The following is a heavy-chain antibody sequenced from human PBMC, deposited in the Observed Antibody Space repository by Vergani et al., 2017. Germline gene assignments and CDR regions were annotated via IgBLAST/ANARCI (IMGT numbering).Heavy chain of an antibody. CDR3: VREGSYCGSTTCRNPSYVYYYHMDV. CDR1: GFTFSTYA. J-gene: IGHJ6*03. Sequence: QVQLVESGGGVVQPGRSLILSCTSSGFTFSTYAMHWVRQAPGKGLEWVAIIYYDGSKKYYADSVKGRFTISRDNSRNTLDMLMSSLRAEDTAIYYCVREGSYCGSTTCRNPSYVYYYHMDVWGEGTTVTVSS. CDR2: IYYDGSKK. V-gene: IGHV3-33*01. D-gene: IGHD2-21*01.